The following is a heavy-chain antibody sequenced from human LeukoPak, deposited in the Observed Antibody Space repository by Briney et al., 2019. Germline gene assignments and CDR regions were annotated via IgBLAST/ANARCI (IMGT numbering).Heavy chain of an antibody. Sequence: PGGSLRLSCAASGFTFSSYSMNWVRQAPGKGLEWVSYISSSSSTIYYADSVKGRLTISRDNAKNSLYLQMNSLRAGDTAVYYCARDALDAFDIWGQGTMVTVSS. V-gene: IGHV3-48*01. J-gene: IGHJ3*02. CDR1: GFTFSSYS. CDR2: ISSSSSTI. CDR3: ARDALDAFDI.